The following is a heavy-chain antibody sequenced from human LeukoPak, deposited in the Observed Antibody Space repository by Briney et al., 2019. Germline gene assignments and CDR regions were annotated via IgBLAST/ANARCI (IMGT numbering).Heavy chain of an antibody. CDR3: ARAPMGAAALY. CDR2: MNPVSGNA. Sequence: ASVRVSCKASGYTFTGYYMNWVRQAPGQGLEWMGWMNPVSGNAESAQKFQGRVTLTRDTSISTAYMELSSLRSDDTAFYYCARAPMGAAALYWGQGTLVTVSA. CDR1: GYTFTGYY. V-gene: IGHV1-2*02. D-gene: IGHD6-13*01. J-gene: IGHJ4*02.